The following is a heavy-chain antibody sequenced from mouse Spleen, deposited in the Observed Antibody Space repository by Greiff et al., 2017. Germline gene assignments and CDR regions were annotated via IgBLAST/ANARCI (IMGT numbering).Heavy chain of an antibody. CDR1: GFTFSSYA. V-gene: IGHV5-9-3*01. CDR3: ARHEGDYAFAY. CDR2: ISSGGGNT. Sequence: EVQRVESGGGLVKLGGSLKLSCAASGFTFSSYAMSWVRQTPEKRLEWVATISSGGGNTYYPDSVKGRFTISRDNAKNTLYLQMSSLKSEDTAMYYCARHEGDYAFAYWGQGTLVTVSA. D-gene: IGHD2-4*01. J-gene: IGHJ3*01.